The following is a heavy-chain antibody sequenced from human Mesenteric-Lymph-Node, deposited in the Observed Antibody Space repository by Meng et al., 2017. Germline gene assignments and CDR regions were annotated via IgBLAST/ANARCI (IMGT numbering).Heavy chain of an antibody. J-gene: IGHJ4*02. CDR3: ARTRFVGSLNHFDY. CDR1: GFTFGTYS. CDR2: IVPGVGDT. V-gene: IGHV3-23*01. D-gene: IGHD1-1*01. Sequence: GGSLRLSCTVSGFTFGTYSMSWVRQAPGKGLEWVSAIVPGVGDTYYADSVTGRFTISRDNSRNTLFLQMNSLRAEDTALYYCARTRFVGSLNHFDYWGQGTLVTVSS.